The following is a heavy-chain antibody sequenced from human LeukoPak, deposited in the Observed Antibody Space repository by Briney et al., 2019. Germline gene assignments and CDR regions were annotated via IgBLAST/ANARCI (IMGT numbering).Heavy chain of an antibody. J-gene: IGHJ3*02. CDR2: INPSGGST. CDR1: GYTFASYY. V-gene: IGHV1-46*01. D-gene: IGHD3-10*01. CDR3: ARDGQGSNKEAGI. Sequence: ASVKVSCKASGYTFASYYTHWVRQAPGQGLEWMGIINPSGGSTSYAQKFQGRVTMTRNTSTSTVYMELSSLRSEDTAVYYCARDGQGSNKEAGIWGQGTMVTVSS.